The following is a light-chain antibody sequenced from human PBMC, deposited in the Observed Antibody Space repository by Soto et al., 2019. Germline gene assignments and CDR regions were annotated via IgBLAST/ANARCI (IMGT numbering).Light chain of an antibody. Sequence: QSALTQPASVSGSPGQSITISCTGTSSDIGGYNYVSWYQQHPGKAPKLLICDVTNRPSGVSNRFSASKSGNTASLTISGLQTEDDADYCCSSFASSNPLVFGGGTKLTVL. CDR2: DVT. CDR3: SSFASSNPLV. CDR1: SSDIGGYNY. J-gene: IGLJ2*01. V-gene: IGLV2-14*03.